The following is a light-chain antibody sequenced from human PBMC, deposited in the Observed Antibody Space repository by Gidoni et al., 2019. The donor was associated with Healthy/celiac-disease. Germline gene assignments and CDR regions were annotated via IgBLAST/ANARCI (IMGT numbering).Light chain of an antibody. J-gene: IGLJ2*01. CDR1: RSDVGCYNY. Sequence: QSALTQPASVSASHGQSITISCTGTRSDVGCYNYVSWYQQHPGQAPKLMIYDVSNRPSGVSNRFSATKSGNTASLTISALQAEDDADYYYSSYTSSSTLVFGGGTKLTVL. CDR3: SSYTSSSTLV. V-gene: IGLV2-14*03. CDR2: DVS.